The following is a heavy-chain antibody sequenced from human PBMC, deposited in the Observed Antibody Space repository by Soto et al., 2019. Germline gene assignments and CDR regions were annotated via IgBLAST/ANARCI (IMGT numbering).Heavy chain of an antibody. CDR1: GFTFSSYS. D-gene: IGHD3-3*01. CDR3: ARSQSLLGTIFGVANYGMDV. J-gene: IGHJ6*02. Sequence: GGSLRLSCAASGFTFSSYSMNWVRQAPGKGLEWVAVIWYDGSNKYYADSVKGRFTISRDSSKNTLYLQMNSLRAEDTAVYYCARSQSLLGTIFGVANYGMDVWGQGTTVTVSS. V-gene: IGHV3-33*08. CDR2: IWYDGSNK.